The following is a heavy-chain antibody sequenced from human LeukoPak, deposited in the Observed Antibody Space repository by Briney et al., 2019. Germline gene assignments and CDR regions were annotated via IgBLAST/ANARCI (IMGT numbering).Heavy chain of an antibody. V-gene: IGHV4-34*01. CDR2: INHGGST. CDR3: ARGGRGVPTARRFKFGDCFDP. J-gene: IGHJ5*02. CDR1: GGSFSDHS. D-gene: IGHD2-2*01. Sequence: SETLSLTCAVYGGSFSDHSWIWFRQPPGKGLEWIGEINHGGSTTYNPSLKSRVTISVDTSKNQFSLKLRSVTAADTAVYYCARGGRGVPTARRFKFGDCFDPWGPGTLVTASS.